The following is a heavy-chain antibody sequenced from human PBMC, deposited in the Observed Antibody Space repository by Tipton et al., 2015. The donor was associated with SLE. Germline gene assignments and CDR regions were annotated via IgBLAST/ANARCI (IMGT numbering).Heavy chain of an antibody. Sequence: GSLRLSCAASGFTFSSYEMNWVRQAPGKGLEWVSYISRSGTTIYYADSVKGRFTISRDNAKRSLYLQMNSLRAEDTAMYYCAGHSSSWYGVDYWGQGTLVTVSS. CDR3: AGHSSSWYGVDY. V-gene: IGHV3-48*03. J-gene: IGHJ4*02. CDR2: ISRSGTTI. CDR1: GFTFSSYE. D-gene: IGHD6-13*01.